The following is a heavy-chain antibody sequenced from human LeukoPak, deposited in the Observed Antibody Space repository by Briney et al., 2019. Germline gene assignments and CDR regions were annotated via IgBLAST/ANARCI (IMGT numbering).Heavy chain of an antibody. CDR2: ISYDGSNK. CDR1: GFTLSSYA. D-gene: IGHD3-3*01. Sequence: PGGSLRLSCTASGFTLSSYAMSWVRQAPGKGLEWVAVISYDGSNKYYADSVKGRFTISRDNSKNTLYLQMNSLRAEDTAVYYCAKESITIFGVVHYYFDHWGQGTLVTVSS. J-gene: IGHJ4*02. CDR3: AKESITIFGVVHYYFDH. V-gene: IGHV3-30*18.